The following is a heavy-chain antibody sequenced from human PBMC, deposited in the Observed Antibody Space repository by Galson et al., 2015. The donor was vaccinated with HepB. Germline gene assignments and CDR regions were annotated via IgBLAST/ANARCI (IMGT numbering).Heavy chain of an antibody. CDR2: IYPGDSDT. D-gene: IGHD5-18*01. J-gene: IGHJ6*02. Sequence: SGAEVKKPGESLKISCKGSGYSFTSYWIGWVRQMPGKGLEWMGIIYPGDSDTRYSPSFQGQVTISADKSISTAYLQWSSLKASDTAMYYCARRGEYSYGYYYYYGMDVWGQGTTVTVSS. CDR1: GYSFTSYW. V-gene: IGHV5-51*01. CDR3: ARRGEYSYGYYYYYGMDV.